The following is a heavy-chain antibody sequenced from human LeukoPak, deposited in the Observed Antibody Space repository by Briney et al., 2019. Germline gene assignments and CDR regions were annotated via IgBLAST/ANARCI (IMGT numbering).Heavy chain of an antibody. CDR3: AAVPLNYYDSSGYARHFQH. CDR1: GFTFTSSA. J-gene: IGHJ1*01. Sequence: SVTVSCKASGFTFTSSAVQWVRQARGQRLEWIGWIVVGSGNTNYAQKFQERVTITRDMSTSTAYMELSSLRSEDTAVYYCAAVPLNYYDSSGYARHFQHWGQGTLVTVSS. D-gene: IGHD3-22*01. V-gene: IGHV1-58*01. CDR2: IVVGSGNT.